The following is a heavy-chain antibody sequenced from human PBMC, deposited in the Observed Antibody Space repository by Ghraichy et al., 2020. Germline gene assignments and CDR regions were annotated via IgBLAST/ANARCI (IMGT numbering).Heavy chain of an antibody. V-gene: IGHV3-11*06. CDR2: ISSSSSYT. Sequence: GGSLRLSCAASGFTFSDYYMSWIRQAPGKGLEWVSYISSSSSYTNYADSVKGRFTISRDNAKNSLYLQMNSLRAEDTAVYYCARGSSWELPTDVAGYNWFDPWGQGTLVTVSS. J-gene: IGHJ5*02. CDR1: GFTFSDYY. CDR3: ARGSSWELPTDVAGYNWFDP. D-gene: IGHD1-26*01.